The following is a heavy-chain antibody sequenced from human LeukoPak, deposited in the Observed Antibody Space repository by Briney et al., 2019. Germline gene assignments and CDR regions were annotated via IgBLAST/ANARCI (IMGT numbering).Heavy chain of an antibody. Sequence: PSETLSLTCTVSGGSISSSISYWDWIRQAPGKGLEWIGNIYYSGRTYYNPSLKSRVTISVDTSKNQFSLKLSSVTAADTAVYYCARRLPGRGAFDIWGQGTMVTASS. J-gene: IGHJ3*02. D-gene: IGHD2-2*01. CDR3: ARRLPGRGAFDI. CDR2: IYYSGRT. V-gene: IGHV4-39*01. CDR1: GGSISSSISY.